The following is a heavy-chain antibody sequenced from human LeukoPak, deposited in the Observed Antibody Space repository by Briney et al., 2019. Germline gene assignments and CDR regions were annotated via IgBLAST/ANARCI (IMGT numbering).Heavy chain of an antibody. V-gene: IGHV3-30*03. D-gene: IGHD3-10*01. CDR3: ARAYYYGSGSYHDY. CDR2: ISYDGSNK. Sequence: GRSLRLSCAASGFTFSSYGMHWVRQAPGKGLEWVAVISYDGSNKYYADSVKGRFTISRDNSKNTLYLQMNSLRAEDTAVYHCARAYYYGSGSYHDYWGQGTLVTVSS. J-gene: IGHJ4*02. CDR1: GFTFSSYG.